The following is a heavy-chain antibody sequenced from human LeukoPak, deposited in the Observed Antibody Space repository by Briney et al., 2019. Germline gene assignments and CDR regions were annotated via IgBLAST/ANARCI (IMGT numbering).Heavy chain of an antibody. V-gene: IGHV3-7*03. D-gene: IGHD6-6*01. CDR2: IRGDGSVK. CDR3: GRSVAAPADY. Sequence: GGSLRLSCATSGFTLSNVWMSLVRQAPGKGLEWVGNIRGDGSVKFYLDSVKGRFTISRDNTNSVSLQMNNLKAEDTAVYYCGRSVAAPADYWGQGTLVIVSS. CDR1: GFTLSNVW. J-gene: IGHJ4*02.